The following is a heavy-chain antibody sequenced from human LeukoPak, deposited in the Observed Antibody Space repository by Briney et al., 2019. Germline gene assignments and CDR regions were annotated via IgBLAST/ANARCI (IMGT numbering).Heavy chain of an antibody. CDR3: TTAAAGMKEVV. CDR2: IKSKTDGETI. CDR1: GFTFNNAW. V-gene: IGHV3-15*01. D-gene: IGHD6-13*01. Sequence: GGSLRLSCAASGFTFNNAWMSWVRQAPGKGLEWVGRIKSKTDGETIDYAAPVKGRFTISRDDSINTLYLQMNSLKTEDTAVYYCTTAAAGMKEVVWGKGTTVTVSS. J-gene: IGHJ6*04.